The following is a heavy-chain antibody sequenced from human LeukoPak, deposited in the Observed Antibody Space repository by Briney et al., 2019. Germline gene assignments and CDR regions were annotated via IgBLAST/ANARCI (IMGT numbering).Heavy chain of an antibody. J-gene: IGHJ4*02. V-gene: IGHV3-23*01. CDR3: ARAAMVHYYFDY. CDR2: ISGSGGST. D-gene: IGHD5-18*01. Sequence: GGSLRLSSAASGFTFSSYAMSWVRQAPGKGLEWVSAISGSGGSTYYADSVKGRFTISRDNSKNTLYLQMSSLRAEDTAVYYCARAAMVHYYFDYWGQGTLVTVSS. CDR1: GFTFSSYA.